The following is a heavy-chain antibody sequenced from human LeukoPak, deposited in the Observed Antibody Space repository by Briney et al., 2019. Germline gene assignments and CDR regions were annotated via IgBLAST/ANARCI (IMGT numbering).Heavy chain of an antibody. CDR2: INASGST. Sequence: SETLSLTCSVSGVSINNYSRSWIRQPAGKGLEWIGRINASGSTNYNPSLKSPVTMSLDTSKNQFSLKVSSVTAAETAVYYCARETGTNGFNYYSYYGMDGWGQGTTVTVSS. CDR3: ARETGTNGFNYYSYYGMDG. V-gene: IGHV4-4*07. J-gene: IGHJ6*02. CDR1: GVSINNYS. D-gene: IGHD3-9*01.